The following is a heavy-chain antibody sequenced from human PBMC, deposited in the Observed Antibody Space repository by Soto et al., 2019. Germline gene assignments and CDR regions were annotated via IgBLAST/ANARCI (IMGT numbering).Heavy chain of an antibody. Sequence: QVQLQESGPGLVKPSQTLSLTCTVSGGSISSGDYSWTWIRQPLGKGLEWIGYIYYSGSTYYNPSLKSRVTISVDTSKNQFSLKLSSVTAADTAVYYCARDRRKSGNSLTDWGQGTLVTVSS. J-gene: IGHJ4*02. CDR1: GGSISSGDYS. V-gene: IGHV4-30-4*01. CDR3: ARDRRKSGNSLTD. D-gene: IGHD2-15*01. CDR2: IYYSGST.